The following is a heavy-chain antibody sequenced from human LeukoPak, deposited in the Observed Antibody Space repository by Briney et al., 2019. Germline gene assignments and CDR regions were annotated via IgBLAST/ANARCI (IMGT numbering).Heavy chain of an antibody. D-gene: IGHD6-13*01. Sequence: PGGSLRLSCAASGFTFDDYAMHWVRQAPGKGLEWVSGISWNSGSIGYADSVKGRFTISRDNAKNSLYLQMNSLRAEDTALYYCAKDIQQLARGLFDYWGQGTLVTVSS. J-gene: IGHJ4*02. CDR1: GFTFDDYA. CDR2: ISWNSGSI. V-gene: IGHV3-9*01. CDR3: AKDIQQLARGLFDY.